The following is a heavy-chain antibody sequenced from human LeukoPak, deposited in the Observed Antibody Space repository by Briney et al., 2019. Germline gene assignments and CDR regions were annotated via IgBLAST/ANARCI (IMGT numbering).Heavy chain of an antibody. D-gene: IGHD3-22*01. Sequence: SQTLSLTCAVYGGSFSGYYWSWIRQPPGKGLEWMGEINHSGSTNYNPSLKSRVTISVDTSKNQFSLKLSSVTAADTAVYYCARLKRPYYYDSSGYYRGGYYFDYWGQGTLVTVSS. CDR1: GGSFSGYY. J-gene: IGHJ4*02. CDR2: INHSGST. CDR3: ARLKRPYYYDSSGYYRGGYYFDY. V-gene: IGHV4-34*01.